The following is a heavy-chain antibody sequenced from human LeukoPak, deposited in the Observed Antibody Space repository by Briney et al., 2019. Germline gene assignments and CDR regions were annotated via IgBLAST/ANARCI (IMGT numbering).Heavy chain of an antibody. J-gene: IGHJ5*02. CDR2: ISAYNGKR. Sequence: GASVKVSCKGSGYTFTSYGNSWVGQAPGQGREGMGGISAYNGKRNYAQKLQGRVTMTTDTSTTPAYLELSSLRSDDPAVYYCATDKRPYCSSTSCAGYNLFAPGGQGTPVTV. V-gene: IGHV1-18*04. CDR1: GYTFTSYG. CDR3: ATDKRPYCSSTSCAGYNLFAP. D-gene: IGHD2-2*01.